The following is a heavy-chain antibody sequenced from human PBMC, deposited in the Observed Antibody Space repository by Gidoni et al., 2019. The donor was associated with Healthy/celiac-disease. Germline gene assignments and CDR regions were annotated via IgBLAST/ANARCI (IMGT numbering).Heavy chain of an antibody. CDR3: ARDRADIVATIRSCGMDV. CDR1: GFTFSSYG. Sequence: QVQLVESGGGVVQPGRSLRLSCAASGFTFSSYGLHWVRQAPGKGLEWVAVIWYYGSNKYYADSVKGRFTISRDNSKNTLYLQMNSLRAEDTAVYYCARDRADIVATIRSCGMDVWGQGTTVTVSS. CDR2: IWYYGSNK. V-gene: IGHV3-33*01. J-gene: IGHJ6*02. D-gene: IGHD5-12*01.